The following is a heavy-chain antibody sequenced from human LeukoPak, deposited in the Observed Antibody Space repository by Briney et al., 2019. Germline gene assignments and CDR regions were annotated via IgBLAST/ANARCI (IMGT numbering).Heavy chain of an antibody. Sequence: PSETLSLTCAVYGGSFSGYYWSWIRQPPGKGLEWIGEINHSGSTNYNPSLKSRVTISVDTSKNQFSLKLSSVTAADTAVYYCASTARKRLRFLEWLFDYWGQGTLVTVSS. CDR3: ASTARKRLRFLEWLFDY. CDR1: GGSFSGYY. J-gene: IGHJ4*02. D-gene: IGHD3-3*01. V-gene: IGHV4-34*01. CDR2: INHSGST.